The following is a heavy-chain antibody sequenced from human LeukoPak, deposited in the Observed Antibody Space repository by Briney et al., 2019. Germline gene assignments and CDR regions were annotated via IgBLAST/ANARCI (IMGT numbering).Heavy chain of an antibody. V-gene: IGHV4-39*01. CDR1: GGSISSSSYY. Sequence: SETLSLTCTVSGGSISSSSYYWGWIRQPPGKGLEWIGSIYYSGSTYYNPSLKSRVTISVDTSKNQFSLKLSSVTAADTAVYYCARYYGGNSAFDYWGQGTLVTVSS. CDR2: IYYSGST. J-gene: IGHJ4*02. CDR3: ARYYGGNSAFDY. D-gene: IGHD4-23*01.